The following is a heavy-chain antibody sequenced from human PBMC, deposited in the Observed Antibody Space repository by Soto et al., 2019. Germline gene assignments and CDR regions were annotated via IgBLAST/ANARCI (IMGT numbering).Heavy chain of an antibody. CDR3: AKDRSRRQLDMGGGVWFAP. V-gene: IGHV3-23*01. D-gene: IGHD6-13*01. CDR2: ISGSGGST. CDR1: GFTFSSYA. J-gene: IGHJ5*02. Sequence: GGSLRLSCAASGFTFSSYAMSWVRQAPGKGLEWVSSISGSGGSTYYADSVKGRFTISRDNSKNTLYLQMNSLRAEDTAVYYCAKDRSRRQLDMGGGVWFAPWGQGTMVTVSS.